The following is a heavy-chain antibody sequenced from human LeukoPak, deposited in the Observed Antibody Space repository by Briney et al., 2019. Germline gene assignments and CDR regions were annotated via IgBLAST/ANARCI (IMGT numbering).Heavy chain of an antibody. J-gene: IGHJ4*02. Sequence: PSETLSLTCTVSGGSISSGDYYWSWIRQPPGKGLEWIGYIYYSGSTYYNPSLKSRVTISVDTSKNQFSLKLSSVTAADTAVYYCAKALLDDSSGYRIDYWGQGTLVTVSS. V-gene: IGHV4-30-4*01. CDR2: IYYSGST. D-gene: IGHD3-22*01. CDR3: AKALLDDSSGYRIDY. CDR1: GGSISSGDYY.